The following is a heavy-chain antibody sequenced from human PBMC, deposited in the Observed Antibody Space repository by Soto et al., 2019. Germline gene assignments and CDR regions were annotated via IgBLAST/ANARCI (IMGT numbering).Heavy chain of an antibody. Sequence: QLQLQESGPGLVKPSETLSLTCTVSGGSISSSSYYWGWIRQPPGKGLEWIGSIYYSGSTYYNPSLKSRVTISVDTSKNQCSLKLSSVTAADTAVYYCASPRGGYYGSGSPDAFDIWGQGTMVTVSS. D-gene: IGHD3-10*01. CDR1: GGSISSSSYY. V-gene: IGHV4-39*01. J-gene: IGHJ3*02. CDR2: IYYSGST. CDR3: ASPRGGYYGSGSPDAFDI.